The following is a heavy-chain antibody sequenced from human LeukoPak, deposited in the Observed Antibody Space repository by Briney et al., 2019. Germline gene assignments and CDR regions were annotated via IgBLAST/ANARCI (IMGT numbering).Heavy chain of an antibody. CDR1: GYTFTSYD. J-gene: IGHJ4*02. CDR3: AIYYLIGFDY. D-gene: IGHD1-26*01. Sequence: GASVTVSCKASGYTFTSYDFDWVRQATGQGLEWVGWMNPNSGNTGYAQKFQGRVTMTRNTSISTAYRELSSLRSEDTAVYYCAIYYLIGFDYWGQGTLVTVSS. CDR2: MNPNSGNT. V-gene: IGHV1-8*01.